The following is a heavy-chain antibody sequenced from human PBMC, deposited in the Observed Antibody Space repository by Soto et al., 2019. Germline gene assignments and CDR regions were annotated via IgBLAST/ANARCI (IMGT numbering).Heavy chain of an antibody. Sequence: SETLSLTCAVSGGSITSANWWTWVRQPPGGGLEWIGEISHSGITNYKASLKSRVTMSVDKTKNDVSLKLTSVTAADTAVYYCVRVLRGWFDPWGQGTTVTVYS. CDR2: ISHSGIT. J-gene: IGHJ5*02. CDR3: VRVLRGWFDP. CDR1: GGSITSANW. V-gene: IGHV4-4*02.